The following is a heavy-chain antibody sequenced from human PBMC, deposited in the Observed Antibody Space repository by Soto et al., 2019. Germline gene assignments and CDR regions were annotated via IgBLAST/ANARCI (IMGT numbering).Heavy chain of an antibody. J-gene: IGHJ6*02. V-gene: IGHV4-61*01. CDR1: GGSVSSGSYY. D-gene: IGHD2-2*02. Sequence: QVQLQESGPGLVKPSETLSLTCTVSGGSVSSGSYYWSWIRQPPGKGLEWIGCIYYSGSTNDNPSTKSRVTISVDTSKNQSSLKLSSVTAADTAVYYCASVTRTCISTSCYRYYYGMDVWGQGTTVTVSS. CDR2: IYYSGST. CDR3: ASVTRTCISTSCYRYYYGMDV.